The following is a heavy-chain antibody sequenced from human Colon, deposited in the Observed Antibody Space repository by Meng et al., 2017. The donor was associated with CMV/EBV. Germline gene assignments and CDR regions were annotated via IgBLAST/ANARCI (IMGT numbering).Heavy chain of an antibody. V-gene: IGHV3-21*01. CDR2: ISSSSSYI. CDR3: ARGTPTIFGSSGGHTSGHYFDY. Sequence: GGSLKISCAASGFTFSSYEMNWVRQAPGKGLEWVSSISSSSSYIYYADSVKGRFTISRDNAKNSLYLQMNSLRAEDTAVYYCARGTPTIFGSSGGHTSGHYFDYWGQGTLVTVSS. CDR1: GFTFSSYE. D-gene: IGHD3-3*01. J-gene: IGHJ4*02.